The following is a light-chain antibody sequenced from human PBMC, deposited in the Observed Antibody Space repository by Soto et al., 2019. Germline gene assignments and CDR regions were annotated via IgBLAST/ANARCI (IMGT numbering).Light chain of an antibody. V-gene: IGLV1-40*01. CDR2: GTS. Sequence: QSVLTQPPSVSGAPGQRVTISCTGSSSNIGAGYDVHWYQQLPGTAPKLLIYGTSNRPSGVPDRLSGSKSGTSAPLAITGLQAEDEADYYCQSYDSSLSGFYVFGTGTKLTVL. CDR1: SSNIGAGYD. CDR3: QSYDSSLSGFYV. J-gene: IGLJ1*01.